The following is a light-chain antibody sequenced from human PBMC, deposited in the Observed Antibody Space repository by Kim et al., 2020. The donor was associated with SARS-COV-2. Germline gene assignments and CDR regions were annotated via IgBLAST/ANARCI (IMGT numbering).Light chain of an antibody. J-gene: IGKJ4*01. Sequence: EIVMTQSPASLSVSPGEKATLSCRASQSVSSNLAWYQQKPGQPPRLLIYGASTRATGIPVRFSGRGSGTEFTLTITSLQSEDFAIYSCQQYNDWPLTFGGGTKVDIK. CDR1: QSVSSN. CDR3: QQYNDWPLT. V-gene: IGKV3-15*01. CDR2: GAS.